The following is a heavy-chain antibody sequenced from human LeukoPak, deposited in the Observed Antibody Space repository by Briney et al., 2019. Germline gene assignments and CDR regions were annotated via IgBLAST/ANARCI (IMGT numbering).Heavy chain of an antibody. V-gene: IGHV3-23*01. J-gene: IGHJ3*02. CDR2: ISETGGSA. D-gene: IGHD3-16*01. CDR1: GFTFSIYD. CDR3: AKDARSYNSVWDPFDI. Sequence: PGGSLRLSCVASGFTFSIYDMSWVRQAPGKGLEWVSHISETGGSAYYADSVKGRFTSSRDNSKNTLYLQMNGLRADDTAIYYCAKDARSYNSVWDPFDIWGQGTMVTVSS.